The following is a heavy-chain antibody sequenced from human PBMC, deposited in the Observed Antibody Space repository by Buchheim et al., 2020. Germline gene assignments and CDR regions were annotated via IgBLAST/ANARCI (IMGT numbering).Heavy chain of an antibody. Sequence: QVQLVESGGGAVQPGRSLRLSCAASGFTFSSYAMHWVRQAPGKGLEWVAVISYDGSNKYYADSVKGRFTISRDNSKNTLYLQMNSLRAEDTAVYYCARVRGAMVSFDYWGQGTL. CDR2: ISYDGSNK. V-gene: IGHV3-30-3*01. D-gene: IGHD5-18*01. J-gene: IGHJ4*02. CDR1: GFTFSSYA. CDR3: ARVRGAMVSFDY.